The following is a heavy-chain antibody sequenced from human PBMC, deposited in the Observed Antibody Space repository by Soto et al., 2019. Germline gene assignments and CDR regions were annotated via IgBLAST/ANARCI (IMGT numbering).Heavy chain of an antibody. V-gene: IGHV4-4*02. D-gene: IGHD3-22*01. J-gene: IGHJ5*02. CDR1: GGSISSSNW. CDR3: ERDDSLSWFDT. Sequence: SETLSLTCAVSGGSISSSNWWSWVRQPPGKGLEWIGEIYHSGSTNYNPSLKSRVTISVDKSKNQFSLKLSSVTAADTAGDYCERDDSLSWFDTWGKGTLVTFS. CDR2: IYHSGST.